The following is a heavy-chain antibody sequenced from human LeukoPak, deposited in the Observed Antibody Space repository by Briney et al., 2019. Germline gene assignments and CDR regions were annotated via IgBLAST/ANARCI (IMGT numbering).Heavy chain of an antibody. Sequence: PSQTLSLTCTVSGGSISSGSYYWSWIRQPAGKGLEWIGRIYTSGSTNYNPSLKSRVTISVDTSKNQFSLKLSSVTAADTAVYYCARLDYYDSSGYLDYWGQGTLVTVSS. CDR1: GGSISSGSYY. J-gene: IGHJ4*02. CDR3: ARLDYYDSSGYLDY. D-gene: IGHD3-22*01. V-gene: IGHV4-61*02. CDR2: IYTSGST.